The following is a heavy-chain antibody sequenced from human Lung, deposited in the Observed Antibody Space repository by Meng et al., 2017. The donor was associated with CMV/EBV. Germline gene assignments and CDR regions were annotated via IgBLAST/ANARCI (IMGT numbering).Heavy chain of an antibody. CDR3: ARADYYNLMDV. CDR1: GASIDSDNYY. J-gene: IGHJ6*02. CDR2: IYYSGSS. Sequence: LRLSXTVPGASIDSDNYYWSWIRQPPGKGLEWIGYIYYSGSSFYNPSLKSRVTISLNMSKNQFSLYLSSVTAADTAVYYCARADYYNLMDVWGQGTTVTVSS. V-gene: IGHV4-30-4*08.